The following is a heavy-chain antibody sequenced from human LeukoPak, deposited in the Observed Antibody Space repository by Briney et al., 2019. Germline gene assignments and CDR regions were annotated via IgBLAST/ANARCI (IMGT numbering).Heavy chain of an antibody. CDR1: GGTFSSYA. J-gene: IGHJ4*02. D-gene: IGHD3-3*01. V-gene: IGHV1-69*06. CDR2: IIPIFGTA. Sequence: GASVKVSCKASGGTFSSYAISWVRQAPGQGLEWMGGIIPIFGTANYAQKFQGRVTITADKSTSTAYMKLSSLRSEDTAVYYCARVGFLGGFEAGGGGDFDYWGQGTLVTVSS. CDR3: ARVGFLGGFEAGGGGDFDY.